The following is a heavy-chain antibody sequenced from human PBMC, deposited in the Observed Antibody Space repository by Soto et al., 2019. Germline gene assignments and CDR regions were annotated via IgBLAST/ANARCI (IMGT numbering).Heavy chain of an antibody. CDR3: AKDSMGDYYGMDV. J-gene: IGHJ6*01. Sequence: QVQLVESGGGVVQPGRSLRLSCAASGFTFSSFGMHWVRQAPGKGLEWVAVISFDGSKKYYADSVKGRFTISRDNSKNTLFLQMNSLRAEDTAVYYCAKDSMGDYYGMDVW. V-gene: IGHV3-30*18. D-gene: IGHD1-26*01. CDR1: GFTFSSFG. CDR2: ISFDGSKK.